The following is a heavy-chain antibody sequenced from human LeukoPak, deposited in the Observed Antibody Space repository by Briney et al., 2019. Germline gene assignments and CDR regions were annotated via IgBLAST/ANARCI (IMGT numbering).Heavy chain of an antibody. CDR2: ISYDGSNK. CDR1: GFTFSSYA. J-gene: IGHJ4*02. V-gene: IGHV3-30-3*01. CDR3: ARVAGYCSSTSCSQSDY. Sequence: GGSLRLSCAASGFTFSSYAMHWVRQAPGKGLEWVAVISYDGSNKYYADSVKGRFTISRDNSKNTLYLQMNSLRAEDTAVYYCARVAGYCSSTSCSQSDYWGQGTLVSVSS. D-gene: IGHD2-2*01.